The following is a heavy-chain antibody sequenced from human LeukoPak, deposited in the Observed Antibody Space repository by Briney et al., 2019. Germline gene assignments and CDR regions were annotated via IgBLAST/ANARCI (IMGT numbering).Heavy chain of an antibody. Sequence: GGSLRLSCAASGFTFSSYAMSWLRQAPGKGLEGVSAISGCGGRTYYADTVKGRFTISRDNSKNTLYLQMNSLRAEDTAVYYCAKGGGYGSGSYYIPIYWGQGTLVTVSS. V-gene: IGHV3-23*01. CDR2: ISGCGGRT. D-gene: IGHD3-10*01. CDR3: AKGGGYGSGSYYIPIY. J-gene: IGHJ4*02. CDR1: GFTFSSYA.